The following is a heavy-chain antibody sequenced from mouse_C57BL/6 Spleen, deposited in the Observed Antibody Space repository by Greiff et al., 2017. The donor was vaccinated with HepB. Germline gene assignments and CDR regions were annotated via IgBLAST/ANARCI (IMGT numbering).Heavy chain of an antibody. J-gene: IGHJ2*01. D-gene: IGHD1-1*01. CDR2: IDPETGGT. CDR3: TRGVDTVVARDYFGY. Sequence: QVQLQQSGAELVRPGASVTLSCKASGYTFTDYEMHWVKQTPVHGLEWIGAIDPETGGTAYNQKFKGKAILTADKSSSTAYMELRSLTSEDSAVYYCTRGVDTVVARDYFGYWGQGTTLTVSS. CDR1: GYTFTDYE. V-gene: IGHV1-15*01.